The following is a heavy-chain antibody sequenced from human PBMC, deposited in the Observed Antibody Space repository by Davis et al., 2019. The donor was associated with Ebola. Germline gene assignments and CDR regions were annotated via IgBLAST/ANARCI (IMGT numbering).Heavy chain of an antibody. Sequence: AASVKVFCKASGGTFSSYAISWVRQAPGQGLEWMGRIIPILGIANYAQKFQGRVTITADKSTSTAYMELSSLRSEDTAVYYCASSSSSSAYYYYGMDVWGQGTTVTVSS. CDR1: GGTFSSYA. CDR3: ASSSSSSAYYYYGMDV. J-gene: IGHJ6*02. CDR2: IIPILGIA. V-gene: IGHV1-69*04. D-gene: IGHD6-6*01.